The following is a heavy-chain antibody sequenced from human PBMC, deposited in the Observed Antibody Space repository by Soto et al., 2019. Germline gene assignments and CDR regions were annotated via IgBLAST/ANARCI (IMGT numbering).Heavy chain of an antibody. J-gene: IGHJ4*02. CDR3: AKLVATTKVDY. Sequence: PGGSLRLSCAASGFTFSSYGMHWVRQVPGKGLEWVAVISYDGSNKYYADSVKGRFTISRDNSKNTLYLQMNSLRAEDTAVYYCAKLVATTKVDYWGQGTLVTVSS. V-gene: IGHV3-30*18. D-gene: IGHD5-12*01. CDR2: ISYDGSNK. CDR1: GFTFSSYG.